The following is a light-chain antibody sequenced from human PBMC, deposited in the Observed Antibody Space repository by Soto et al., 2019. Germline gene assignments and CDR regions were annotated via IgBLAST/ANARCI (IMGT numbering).Light chain of an antibody. Sequence: SYELTQPPSVSVAPGQTARITCGGDNIGRISVHWYQQKPGQAPVLVVYDDSDRPSWIPDRFSGSNSGNTATLTISRVEAGDEADYYCQVWNSDNDPTVVFGGGTKLTVL. V-gene: IGLV3-21*02. CDR3: QVWNSDNDPTVV. CDR2: DDS. CDR1: NIGRIS. J-gene: IGLJ3*02.